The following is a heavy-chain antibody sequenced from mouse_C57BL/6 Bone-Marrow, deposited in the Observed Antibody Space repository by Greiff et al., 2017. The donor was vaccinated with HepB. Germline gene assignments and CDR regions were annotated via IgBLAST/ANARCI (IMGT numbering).Heavy chain of an antibody. V-gene: IGHV1-15*01. Sequence: VHLQESGAELVRPGASVTLSCKASGYTFTDYEMHWVKQTPVHGLEWIGAIDPETGGTAYNQKFKGKAILTADKSSSTAYMERRSLTSEDSAVYYCTRSMGYGCAYWGQGTLVTVSA. D-gene: IGHD2-2*01. J-gene: IGHJ3*01. CDR1: GYTFTDYE. CDR3: TRSMGYGCAY. CDR2: IDPETGGT.